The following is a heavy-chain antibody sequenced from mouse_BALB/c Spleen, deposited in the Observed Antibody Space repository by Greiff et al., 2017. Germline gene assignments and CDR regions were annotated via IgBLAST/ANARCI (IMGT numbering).Heavy chain of an antibody. V-gene: IGHV14-3*02. D-gene: IGHD2-3*01. J-gene: IGHJ4*01. CDR1: GFTIQDSS. Sequence: VQLLQSGAALVKPGASVKLSCTASGFTIQDSSMHWVKQRPEQGLEWIASIVPANGNTKYYPKFQGKATITADTSSNTAYLQLSSLTSEDTAVYYCARGGGLLGMDDWGQGTAVTVAS. CDR2: IVPANGNT. CDR3: ARGGGLLGMDD.